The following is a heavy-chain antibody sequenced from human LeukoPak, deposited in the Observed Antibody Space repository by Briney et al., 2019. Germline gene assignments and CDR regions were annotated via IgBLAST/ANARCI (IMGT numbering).Heavy chain of an antibody. CDR3: ARHEGTSGWPFDY. V-gene: IGHV4-39*01. D-gene: IGHD6-19*01. J-gene: IGHJ4*02. CDR2: VYYTGNT. CDR1: GGSISGSTY. Sequence: SSETLSLTCTVSGGSISGSTYWGWIRQSPGKGLEWIGSVYYTGNTYYNPSLKSRVTISVDTSKNQFSLKLSSVTAADTAVYYCARHEGTSGWPFDYWGQGTLVTVSS.